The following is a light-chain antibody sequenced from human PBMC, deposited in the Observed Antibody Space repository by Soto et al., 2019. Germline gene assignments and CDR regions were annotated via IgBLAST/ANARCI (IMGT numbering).Light chain of an antibody. Sequence: EIVLRQSPGTLSLSPGERATLSCRASQNVNSSYLVWYQQKPGQAPRLLIYGASSRATDIPDRFSGSGSGTDYTLTISRLEPEDFAVYYCRHYDSSPPKYTFGQGTKLAIK. CDR1: QNVNSSY. CDR2: GAS. J-gene: IGKJ2*01. CDR3: RHYDSSPPKYT. V-gene: IGKV3-20*01.